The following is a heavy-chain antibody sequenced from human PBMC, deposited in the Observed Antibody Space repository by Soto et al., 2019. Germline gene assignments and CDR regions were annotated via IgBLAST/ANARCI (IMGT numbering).Heavy chain of an antibody. CDR3: ARAETYGDYPNYYYYGMDV. Sequence: GASVKVSCKASGGTFSSYAISWVRQAPGQGLEWMGGIIPIFGTANYAQKFQGRVTITADESTSTAYMELSSLRSEDTAVYYCARAETYGDYPNYYYYGMDVWGQGTTVTVS. V-gene: IGHV1-69*13. J-gene: IGHJ6*02. CDR2: IIPIFGTA. CDR1: GGTFSSYA. D-gene: IGHD4-17*01.